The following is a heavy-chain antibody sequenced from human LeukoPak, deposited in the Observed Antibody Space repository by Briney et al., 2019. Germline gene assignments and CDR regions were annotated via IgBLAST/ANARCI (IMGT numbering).Heavy chain of an antibody. Sequence: SETLSLTCTVSGGSISSYYWSWIRQLAGKGLEWIGRIYTSGSTNYNPSLKSRVTISVDTSKNQFSLKLSSVTAADTAVYYCARSIGDYYYYGMDVWGQGTTVTVSS. CDR1: GGSISSYY. V-gene: IGHV4-4*07. D-gene: IGHD2/OR15-2a*01. CDR3: ARSIGDYYYYGMDV. CDR2: IYTSGST. J-gene: IGHJ6*02.